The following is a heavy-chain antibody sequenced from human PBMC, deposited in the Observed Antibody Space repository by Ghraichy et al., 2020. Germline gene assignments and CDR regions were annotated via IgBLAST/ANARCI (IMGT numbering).Heavy chain of an antibody. D-gene: IGHD3-22*01. CDR2: ISYDGSNK. J-gene: IGHJ6*02. V-gene: IGHV3-30*18. CDR3: AKERDTSGYYSFRGDYYGMHV. Sequence: GGSPRLSCAASGFTFSKYGMHWVRQAPGKGLEWVAVISYDGSNKYYADSVKGRLTISRDNSKNTLYLQVNSLRAEDTAVYYCAKERDTSGYYSFRGDYYGMHVCGQGTTVTVSS. CDR1: GFTFSKYG.